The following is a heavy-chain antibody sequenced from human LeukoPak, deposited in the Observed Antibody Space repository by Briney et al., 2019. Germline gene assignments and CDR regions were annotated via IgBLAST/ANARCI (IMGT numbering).Heavy chain of an antibody. CDR1: GGSFSGYY. CDR3: ARVRYSYGSDY. V-gene: IGHV4-34*01. J-gene: IGHJ4*02. CDR2: INHSGST. Sequence: PSETLSLTCAVYGGSFSGYYWSWIRQPPGKGLEWIGEINHSGSTNYNPSLESRVTISVDTSKNQVSLKLSSVTAADTAVYYCARVRYSYGSDYWGQGTPVTVSS. D-gene: IGHD5-18*01.